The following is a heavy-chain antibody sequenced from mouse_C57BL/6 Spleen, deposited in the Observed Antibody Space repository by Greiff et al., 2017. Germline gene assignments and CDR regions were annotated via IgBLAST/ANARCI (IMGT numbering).Heavy chain of an antibody. V-gene: IGHV1-64*01. J-gene: IGHJ3*01. Sequence: QVHVKQPGAELVKPGASVKLSCKASGYTFTSYWMHWVKQRPGQGLEWIGMIHPNSGSTNYNEKFKSKATLTVDKSSSTAYMQLSSLTSEDSAVYYCAREEDYYGSSSWFAYWGQGTLVTVSA. CDR1: GYTFTSYW. CDR2: IHPNSGST. CDR3: AREEDYYGSSSWFAY. D-gene: IGHD1-1*01.